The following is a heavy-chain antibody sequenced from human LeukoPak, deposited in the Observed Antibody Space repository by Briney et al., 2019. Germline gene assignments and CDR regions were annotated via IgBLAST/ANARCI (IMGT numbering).Heavy chain of an antibody. CDR3: ARDKQWLALDY. CDR2: ISSSGSTI. V-gene: IGHV3-11*01. D-gene: IGHD6-19*01. J-gene: IGHJ4*02. Sequence: PGGSLRLSCAASGFTFSDYYMSWLRQAPGKGLEWVSYISSSGSTIYYADSVKGRFTISRDNAKNSLYPQMNSLRAEDTAVYYCARDKQWLALDYWGQGTLVTVSS. CDR1: GFTFSDYY.